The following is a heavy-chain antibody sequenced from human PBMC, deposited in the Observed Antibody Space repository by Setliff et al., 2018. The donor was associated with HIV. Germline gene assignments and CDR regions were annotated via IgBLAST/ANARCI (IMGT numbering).Heavy chain of an antibody. D-gene: IGHD3-22*01. V-gene: IGHV4-34*01. CDR2: INHSGNT. CDR3: AREKTVYYDSIKVPDDAFDI. J-gene: IGHJ3*02. Sequence: SETLSLTCAFYHGSFSGYYWSWIRQPPGKGLEWIGEINHSGNTNYNPSLERRVTISADTSQNQVSLKLTSVTAADTAVYYCAREKTVYYDSIKVPDDAFDIWGQGTMVTVSS. CDR1: HGSFSGYY.